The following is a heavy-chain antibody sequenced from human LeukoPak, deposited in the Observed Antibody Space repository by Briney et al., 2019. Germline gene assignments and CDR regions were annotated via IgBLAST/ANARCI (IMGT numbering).Heavy chain of an antibody. CDR1: GGSIRSYY. V-gene: IGHV4-4*07. Sequence: SETLSLTCTVSGGSIRSYYWSWIRQPAGKGLEWIGRISSSGSTNYNPSLKSRVTISVDTSKNQFSLKLSSVTAPDTAVYFCARGPYSYDSSGAFDIWGQGTMVTVSS. CDR2: ISSSGST. CDR3: ARGPYSYDSSGAFDI. D-gene: IGHD3-22*01. J-gene: IGHJ3*02.